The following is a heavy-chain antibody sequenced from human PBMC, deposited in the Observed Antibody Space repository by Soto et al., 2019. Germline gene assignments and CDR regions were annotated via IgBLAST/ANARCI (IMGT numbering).Heavy chain of an antibody. CDR3: ARDTDYYGMDV. CDR2: IYSASST. CDR1: GFTVSHNY. Sequence: PGGSLRLSCAASGFTVSHNYMSWVRQAPGEGLEWVSVIYSASSTYYADSVKGRFTISRDNSKNTLYLQMNSLRAEDTAVYYCARDTDYYGMDVWGQGTTVTVSS. J-gene: IGHJ6*02. D-gene: IGHD4-17*01. V-gene: IGHV3-53*01.